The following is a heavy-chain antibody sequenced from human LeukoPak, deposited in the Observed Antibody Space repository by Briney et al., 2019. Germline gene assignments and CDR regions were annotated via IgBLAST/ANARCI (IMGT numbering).Heavy chain of an antibody. CDR3: ARDGGSYSDWFDP. D-gene: IGHD1-26*01. CDR1: GYTFTSYG. CDR2: ISVYNANT. Sequence: ASVKVSCKASGYTFTSYGISWVRQAPGQGLEWMGWISVYNANTKYAQKLQGRVIMTRDTSTSAAYMELRSLRSDDTAVYYCARDGGSYSDWFDPWGQGTLVIVSS. J-gene: IGHJ5*02. V-gene: IGHV1-18*01.